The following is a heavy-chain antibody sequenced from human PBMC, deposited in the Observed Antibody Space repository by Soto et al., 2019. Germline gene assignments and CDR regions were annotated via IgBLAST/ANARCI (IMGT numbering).Heavy chain of an antibody. V-gene: IGHV1-69*13. J-gene: IGHJ4*02. D-gene: IGHD3-22*01. CDR1: GGTFSSYA. Sequence: SVKVSCKASGGTFSSYAISWVRQAPGQGLEWMGGIIPIFGTANYAQKFQGRVTITADESTSTAYMELSSLRSEDTAVYYCANKDKWFNFDYWGQGTLLTVSS. CDR2: IIPIFGTA. CDR3: ANKDKWFNFDY.